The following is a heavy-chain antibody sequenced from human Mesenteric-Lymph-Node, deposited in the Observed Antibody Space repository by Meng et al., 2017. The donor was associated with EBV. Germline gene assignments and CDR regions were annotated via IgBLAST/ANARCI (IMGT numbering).Heavy chain of an antibody. J-gene: IGHJ4*02. CDR3: ARDQGSSSCFDY. CDR2: ISSSGSTI. V-gene: IGHV3-11*01. Sequence: QVQRVVYGAGLVKPGGSLRLSCVATGFTFSDYYMKWIRQAPGKGLEWVSNISSSGSTIYYADSVKGRFTISRDNAKNSLYLKMNSLRAEDTAVYYCARDQGSSSCFDYWGQGTLVTVSS. CDR1: GFTFSDYY. D-gene: IGHD6-6*01.